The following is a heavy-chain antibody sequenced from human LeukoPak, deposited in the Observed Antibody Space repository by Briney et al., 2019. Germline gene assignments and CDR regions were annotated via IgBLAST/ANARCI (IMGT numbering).Heavy chain of an antibody. CDR2: INHSGST. CDR3: ERGKDYGIDY. D-gene: IGHD4-17*01. CDR1: GGSFSGYY. V-gene: IGHV4-34*01. Sequence: KPSETLSLTCAVYGGSFSGYYWSWIRQPPGKGLEWIGEINHSGSTNYNPSLKSRVTISVDTSKNQFSLKLSSVTAADTAVHYCERGKDYGIDYWGQGTLVTVSS. J-gene: IGHJ4*02.